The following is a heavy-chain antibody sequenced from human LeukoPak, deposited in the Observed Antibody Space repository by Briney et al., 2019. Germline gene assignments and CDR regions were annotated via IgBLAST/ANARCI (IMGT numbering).Heavy chain of an antibody. CDR1: GFTFSSYA. J-gene: IGHJ4*02. D-gene: IGHD6-13*01. CDR2: ISGSGGST. Sequence: GGSLSPSCAASGFTFSSYAMSWVRQAPGKGLEWVSAISGSGGSTYYADSVKGRFTISRDNSKNTLYLQMNSLRAEDTAVYYCAHISSSWPDYWGQGTLVTVSS. V-gene: IGHV3-23*01. CDR3: AHISSSWPDY.